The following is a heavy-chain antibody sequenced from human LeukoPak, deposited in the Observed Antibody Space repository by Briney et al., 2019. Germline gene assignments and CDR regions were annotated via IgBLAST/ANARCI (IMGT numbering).Heavy chain of an antibody. CDR2: IYYTGSS. V-gene: IGHV4-39*07. Sequence: PSETLSLTCSVSGGSIRSSDDYWGFVRQTPGKGLEWMGSIYYTGSSHYNPSLKSRATISVDTSKNQFSLKLTSVTAADTAVYYCARGWFWFGGQFDYWGQGTLVTVSS. CDR1: GGSIRSSDDY. J-gene: IGHJ4*02. D-gene: IGHD3-10*01. CDR3: ARGWFWFGGQFDY.